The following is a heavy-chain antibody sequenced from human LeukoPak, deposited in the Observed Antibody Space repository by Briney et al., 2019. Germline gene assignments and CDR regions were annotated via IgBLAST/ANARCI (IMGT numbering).Heavy chain of an antibody. CDR2: IYSTGST. Sequence: SETLSLTCTVSGGSMSDYYWSCIRQPPGKGLEWIGYIYSTGSTYYNPSLKSRVTISVDTSKNQFSLKLSSVTAADTALYYCARDYSMTHAFDIWGQGTLVTVSS. D-gene: IGHD1-26*01. V-gene: IGHV4-59*01. CDR1: GGSMSDYY. CDR3: ARDYSMTHAFDI. J-gene: IGHJ3*02.